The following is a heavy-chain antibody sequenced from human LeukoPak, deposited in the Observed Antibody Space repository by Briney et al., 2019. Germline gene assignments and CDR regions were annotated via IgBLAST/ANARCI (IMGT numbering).Heavy chain of an antibody. Sequence: GGSLRLSCAASGFTFTSYAMTWVRWASGKGLEWVSGISEGGGNTYYADSVKGRFTISRDDSENTLFLQMNSLRADDTAVYDCAKDIRGTLEGLDVWGQGTTVTVSS. D-gene: IGHD3-16*01. V-gene: IGHV3-23*01. CDR1: GFTFTSYA. CDR2: ISEGGGNT. CDR3: AKDIRGTLEGLDV. J-gene: IGHJ6*02.